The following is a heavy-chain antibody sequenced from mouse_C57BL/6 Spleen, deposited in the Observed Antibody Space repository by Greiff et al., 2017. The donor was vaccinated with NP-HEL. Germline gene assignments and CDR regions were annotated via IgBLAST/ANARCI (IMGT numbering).Heavy chain of an antibody. CDR3: ARYYGYDGYTWFAY. V-gene: IGHV1-69*01. CDR1: GYTFTSYW. CDR2: IDPSDSYT. D-gene: IGHD2-3*01. Sequence: QVQLQQPGAELVMPGASVKLSCKASGYTFTSYWMHWVKQRPGQGLEWIGEIDPSDSYTNYNQKFKGKSTLTVDKSSSTAYMQLSSLTSEDSAVYYCARYYGYDGYTWFAYWGQGTLVTVSA. J-gene: IGHJ3*01.